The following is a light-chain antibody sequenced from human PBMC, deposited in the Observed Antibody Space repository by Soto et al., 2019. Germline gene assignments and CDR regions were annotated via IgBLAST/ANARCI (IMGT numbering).Light chain of an antibody. CDR3: AAWDDSLSGLVV. CDR1: SSNIGSNY. CDR2: RNN. Sequence: VLTQPPSASGTPGQRVTISCSGSSSNIGSNYVYWYQQLPGTAPKLLIYRNNQRPSGVPDRFSGSKSGTSASLAISGLRSEDEADYYCAAWDDSLSGLVVFGGGTKLTVL. J-gene: IGLJ2*01. V-gene: IGLV1-47*01.